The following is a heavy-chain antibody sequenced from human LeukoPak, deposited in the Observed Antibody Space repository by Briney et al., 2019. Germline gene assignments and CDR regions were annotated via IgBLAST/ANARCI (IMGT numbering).Heavy chain of an antibody. J-gene: IGHJ6*02. CDR1: GFTFSSYW. CDR2: INRDGSST. D-gene: IGHD2-21*02. CDR3: ARWGREFVLVTANNVLGMDV. Sequence: GGSLRLSCAASGFTFSSYWMHWVRQAPGKGLVWVSRINRDGSSTSYADSVKGRFTISRDNAKNTLYLQMNSLRAEDTAVYYCARWGREFVLVTANNVLGMDVWGQGTTVTVSS. V-gene: IGHV3-74*01.